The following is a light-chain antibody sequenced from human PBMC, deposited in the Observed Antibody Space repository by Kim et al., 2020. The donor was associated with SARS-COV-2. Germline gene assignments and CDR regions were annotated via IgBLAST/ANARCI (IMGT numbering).Light chain of an antibody. CDR2: GAS. CDR1: QDIRND. V-gene: IGKV1-17*01. Sequence: ADVGDRVTITCGASQDIRNDLGWYQQNTGRAPKRLIYGASSLQSGVPSRFSGSGSGTEFTLTISSVQPEDIATYFCVQHSTYPITFGQGTRLEIK. CDR3: VQHSTYPIT. J-gene: IGKJ5*01.